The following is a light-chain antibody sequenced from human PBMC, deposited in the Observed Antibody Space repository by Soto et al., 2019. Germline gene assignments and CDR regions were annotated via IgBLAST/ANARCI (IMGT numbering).Light chain of an antibody. J-gene: IGLJ2*01. CDR3: SSYTSSSILGV. Sequence: QSALTQPASVSGSPGQSITISCTGTSSDVGGYNYVSWYQQHPGKAPKLMIYEVSNRPSGVSNRFSGSKSGNTASLTISGLKAEDEADYYCSSYTSSSILGVFGGGTKLTVL. V-gene: IGLV2-14*01. CDR1: SSDVGGYNY. CDR2: EVS.